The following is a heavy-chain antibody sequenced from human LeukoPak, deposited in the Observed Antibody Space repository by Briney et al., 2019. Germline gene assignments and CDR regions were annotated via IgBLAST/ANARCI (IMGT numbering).Heavy chain of an antibody. D-gene: IGHD6-19*01. V-gene: IGHV4-34*01. CDR3: AGIAVNYFDY. CDR2: INHSGST. J-gene: IGHJ4*02. Sequence: MSSETLSLTCAVYGGSFSGYYWSWIRQPPGKGLEWIGEINHSGSTNYNPSLKSRITISVDTSKNQFSLKLSSVTAADTAVYYCAGIAVNYFDYWGQGTLVTVSS. CDR1: GGSFSGYY.